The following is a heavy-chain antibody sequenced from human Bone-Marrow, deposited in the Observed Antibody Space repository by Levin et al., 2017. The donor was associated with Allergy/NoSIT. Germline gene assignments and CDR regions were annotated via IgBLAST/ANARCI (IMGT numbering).Heavy chain of an antibody. D-gene: IGHD2-21*01. Sequence: GESLKISCAASGFTFSNAWMSWVRQAPGKGLEWVGRIKSKIDGGSTAHAAPVKGRFTISRDDSNNMLYLQMNSLKTADTAVYYCTSGACTYGYCGRDYWGQGTLVIVSS. V-gene: IGHV3-15*01. J-gene: IGHJ4*02. CDR3: TSGACTYGYCGRDY. CDR1: GFTFSNAW. CDR2: IKSKIDGGST.